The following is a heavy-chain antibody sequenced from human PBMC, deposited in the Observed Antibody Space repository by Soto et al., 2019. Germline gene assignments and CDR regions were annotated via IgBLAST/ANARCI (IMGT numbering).Heavy chain of an antibody. Sequence: QVHLVESGGGLVKPGGSLRLSCAASGFTFSDYQMSWIRQAPGKGLEWVSYIGSSGLSVYYEDSVKGRFTISRYNANNSLYLEMNSLRAEDSAVYYCARDLRQLLSHNYYYYYLDVWGKGTTVSVSS. CDR3: ARDLRQLLSHNYYYYYLDV. V-gene: IGHV3-11*01. CDR2: IGSSGLSV. J-gene: IGHJ6*03. CDR1: GFTFSDYQ. D-gene: IGHD2-2*01.